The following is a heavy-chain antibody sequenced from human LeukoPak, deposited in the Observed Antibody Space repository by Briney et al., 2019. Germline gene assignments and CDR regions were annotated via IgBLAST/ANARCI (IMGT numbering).Heavy chain of an antibody. CDR3: ARDKPFGGLGSHFDY. Sequence: GGSLRLSCAASGFTFSSYEMNWVRKAPGKGLEWVSYISSSGTTIYNADSVKGRFTISRDNAKNSLYLQMNSLRVEDTAIYYCARDKPFGGLGSHFDYWGQGILVTVSS. D-gene: IGHD3-10*01. CDR1: GFTFSSYE. V-gene: IGHV3-48*03. J-gene: IGHJ4*02. CDR2: ISSSGTTI.